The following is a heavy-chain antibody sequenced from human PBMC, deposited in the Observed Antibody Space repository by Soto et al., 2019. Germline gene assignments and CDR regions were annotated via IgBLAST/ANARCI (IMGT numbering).Heavy chain of an antibody. CDR1: GGSFSGYY. V-gene: IGHV4-34*01. CDR3: ARGSHPGTTVTPYYYYYGMDV. Sequence: TSETLSLTCAVYGGSFSGYYWSWIRQPPGKGLEWIGEINHSGSTNYNPSLKSRVTISVDTSKNQFSLKLSSVTAADTAVYYCARGSHPGTTVTPYYYYYGMDVWGQGTTVTVS. CDR2: INHSGST. D-gene: IGHD4-4*01. J-gene: IGHJ6*02.